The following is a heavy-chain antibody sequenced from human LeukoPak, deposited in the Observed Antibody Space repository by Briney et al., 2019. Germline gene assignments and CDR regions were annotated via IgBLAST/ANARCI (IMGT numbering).Heavy chain of an antibody. CDR3: ASVASSGYYYEIDY. Sequence: SETLSLTCTVSGGSLSSSTYYWGWLRQPPGKGLEWIGSIYYGGSTYNNPSLKSRVTISVDTSQTQFSLRLSSVTAADAAVYYCASVASSGYYYEIDYWGQGTLVTVSS. CDR2: IYYGGST. CDR1: GGSLSSSTYY. V-gene: IGHV4-39*01. J-gene: IGHJ4*02. D-gene: IGHD3-22*01.